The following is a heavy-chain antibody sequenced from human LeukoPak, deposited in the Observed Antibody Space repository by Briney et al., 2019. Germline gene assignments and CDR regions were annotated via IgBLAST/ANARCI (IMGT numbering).Heavy chain of an antibody. CDR1: GGSISSYY. CDR2: IYYSGST. CDR3: ARLRDFDWLLAY. V-gene: IGHV4-59*08. Sequence: SETLSLTCTVSGGSISSYYWSWIRQPPGKGLEWIGYIYYSGSTNYNPSLKSRVTISVDTSKNQFSLKLSSVTAADTAVYYCARLRDFDWLLAYWGQGTLVTVSS. J-gene: IGHJ4*02. D-gene: IGHD3-9*01.